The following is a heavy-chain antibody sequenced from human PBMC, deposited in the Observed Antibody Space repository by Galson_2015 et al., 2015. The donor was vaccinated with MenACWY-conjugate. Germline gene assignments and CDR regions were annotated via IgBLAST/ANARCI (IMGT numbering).Heavy chain of an antibody. J-gene: IGHJ4*02. V-gene: IGHV3-21*01. Sequence: SLRLSCAASGFIFSSYSMNWVRQAPGKGLEWVSSIDSSGSDIYYGDSVKGRFTISRDNAKNSVFLQMNSLSAEDTAVYYCARGIGDYVDGSGDCWGQGTLVTVSS. CDR2: IDSSGSDI. CDR1: GFIFSSYS. D-gene: IGHD4-17*01. CDR3: ARGIGDYVDGSGDC.